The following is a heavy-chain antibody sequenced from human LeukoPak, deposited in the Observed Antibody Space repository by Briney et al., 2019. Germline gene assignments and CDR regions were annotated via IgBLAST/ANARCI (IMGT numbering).Heavy chain of an antibody. CDR2: IYYSGST. V-gene: IGHV4-30-4*01. CDR1: GGSISSGDYY. D-gene: IGHD3-10*01. Sequence: SQTLSLTCTVSGGSISSGDYYWSWIRQPPGKGLEWIGYIYYSGSTYHNPSLKSRVTISVDTSKNQFSLKLSSVTAADTAVYYCAREWFGGYFDYWGQGTLVTVSS. J-gene: IGHJ4*02. CDR3: AREWFGGYFDY.